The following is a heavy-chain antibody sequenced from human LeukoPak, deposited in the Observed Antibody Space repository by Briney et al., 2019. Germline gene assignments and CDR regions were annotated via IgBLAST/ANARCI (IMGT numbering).Heavy chain of an antibody. CDR2: IYHSGSP. J-gene: IGHJ5*02. D-gene: IGHD3-10*01. Sequence: SETLSLTCAVSGYSISSGYYWGWIRQPPGKGLEWIGSIYHSGSPYYNPSLKSRVTIPVDTSKHQFSLKLSSVTAADTAVYYCARRENRGWFDPWGQGTLVTVSS. CDR1: GYSISSGYY. CDR3: ARRENRGWFDP. V-gene: IGHV4-38-2*01.